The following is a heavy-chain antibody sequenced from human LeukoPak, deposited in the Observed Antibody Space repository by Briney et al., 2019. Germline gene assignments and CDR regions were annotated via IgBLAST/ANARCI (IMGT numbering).Heavy chain of an antibody. D-gene: IGHD5-18*01. V-gene: IGHV4-59*11. Sequence: SETLSLTCTVSGGSSSSHYWSWVRQPPGKGQEWIGYMFDTGRTKDNPSLKSRVTLSADTSKNQFSLRLSSVTAADTAVYYCATIKRGSIFGYFDFWGQGILVTVSS. J-gene: IGHJ4*01. CDR2: MFDTGRT. CDR3: ATIKRGSIFGYFDF. CDR1: GGSSSSHY.